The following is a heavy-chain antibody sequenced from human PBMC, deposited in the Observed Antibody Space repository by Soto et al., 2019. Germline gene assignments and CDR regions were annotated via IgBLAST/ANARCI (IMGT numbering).Heavy chain of an antibody. CDR3: ARAHKGVMVYDIWGPWFDT. J-gene: IGHJ5*02. Sequence: ETLPHPCGVYGGLLSGYYWRGFRQPPGKGLEWIGEKNHSGSTNHNPSLKRRVPISVDPSKNQFSLKLSSVTAADRAVYDCARAHKGVMVYDIWGPWFDTWGQGTLVTVSS. CDR1: GGLLSGYY. V-gene: IGHV4-34*01. D-gene: IGHD2-8*01. CDR2: KNHSGST.